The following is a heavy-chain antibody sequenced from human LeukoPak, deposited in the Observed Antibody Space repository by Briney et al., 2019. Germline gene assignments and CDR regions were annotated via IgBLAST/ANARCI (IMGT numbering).Heavy chain of an antibody. CDR3: TTSNSDPVVVPGTYYYYYYMDV. CDR1: GFTFRIYG. D-gene: IGHD2-2*01. J-gene: IGHJ6*03. Sequence: GGSLRLSCAASGFTFRIYGMHWVRQAPGKGLEWVAFIRYDGTNKYYADSVKGRCTISRDNSKNILYLQMNSLKTEDTAVYYCTTSNSDPVVVPGTYYYYYYMDVWGKGTTVTISS. V-gene: IGHV3-30*02. CDR2: IRYDGTNK.